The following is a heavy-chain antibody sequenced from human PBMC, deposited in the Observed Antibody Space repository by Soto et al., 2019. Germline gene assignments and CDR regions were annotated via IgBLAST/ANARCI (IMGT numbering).Heavy chain of an antibody. CDR1: GDTFNFYS. V-gene: IGHV1-69*02. CDR3: ASSYGSGYRAFDY. D-gene: IGHD3-10*01. Sequence: QVQLVQSGAEVKRPGSSVKVSCKASGDTFNFYSINWVRQAPGLGLEWMGRVNPIVSMSNYAQKFQGRVTMTADKSTSTADRELSSLRSDDSAIYYCASSYGSGYRAFDYWGQGALVTVSS. CDR2: VNPIVSMS. J-gene: IGHJ4*02.